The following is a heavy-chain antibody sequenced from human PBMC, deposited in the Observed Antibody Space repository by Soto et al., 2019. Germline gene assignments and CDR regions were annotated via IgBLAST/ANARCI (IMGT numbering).Heavy chain of an antibody. CDR1: GFIFTSYG. Sequence: QVKLVQSGAEVKKPGASVKVSCKASGFIFTSYGFNWVRQAPGQGLEWVGWISANNGNTNYAQKLQGRVTMTTDTSTSSAYMELRGLRSDDTAVYFCTRDQTPMIPRRAFDIWGQGTMVTVSS. CDR3: TRDQTPMIPRRAFDI. V-gene: IGHV1-18*01. J-gene: IGHJ3*02. D-gene: IGHD3-22*01. CDR2: ISANNGNT.